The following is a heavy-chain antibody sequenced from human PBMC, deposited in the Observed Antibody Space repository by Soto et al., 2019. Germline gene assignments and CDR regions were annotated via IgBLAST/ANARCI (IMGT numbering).Heavy chain of an antibody. D-gene: IGHD1-26*01. CDR1: GGTFSSYA. V-gene: IGHV1-69*13. Sequence: GASVKVSCKASGGTFSSYAISWVRQAPGQGLEWLGGIIPIFGTANYAQKFQGRVTITADESTSTAYMELSSLRSEDTAVYYCARGSLQLLPSWFDPWGQGTLVTVSS. J-gene: IGHJ5*02. CDR3: ARGSLQLLPSWFDP. CDR2: IIPIFGTA.